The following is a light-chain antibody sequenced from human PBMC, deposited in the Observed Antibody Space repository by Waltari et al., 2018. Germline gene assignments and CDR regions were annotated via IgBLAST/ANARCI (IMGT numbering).Light chain of an antibody. CDR1: STDVGDYNF. J-gene: IGLJ3*02. CDR3: CSYTDIDTNWV. CDR2: DVP. Sequence: QSALTQPRSVSGSPGQSVTISCTGISTDVGDYNFVSWYQQHPGKAPKLMIYDVPKRPSGVPDRLSGSKAGNTASLTISGLQAEDEADYYGCSYTDIDTNWVFGGGTKLTVL. V-gene: IGLV2-11*01.